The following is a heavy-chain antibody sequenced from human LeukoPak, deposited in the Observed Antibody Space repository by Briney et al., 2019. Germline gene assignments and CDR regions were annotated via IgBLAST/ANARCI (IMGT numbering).Heavy chain of an antibody. J-gene: IGHJ5*02. CDR1: GGSISSYY. V-gene: IGHV4-4*07. CDR2: IYTSGST. D-gene: IGHD2-2*02. CDR3: AREGCSSTSCYTAWFDP. Sequence: MASEALSLTCTVSGGSISSYYWSWIRQPAGKGLGWIGRIYTSGSTNYNPSLKSRVTMSVDTSKNQFSLKLSSVTAADTAVYYCAREGCSSTSCYTAWFDPWGQGTLVTVSS.